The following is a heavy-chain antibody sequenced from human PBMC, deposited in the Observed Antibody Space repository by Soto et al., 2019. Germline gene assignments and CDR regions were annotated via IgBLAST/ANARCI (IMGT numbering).Heavy chain of an antibody. J-gene: IGHJ4*02. CDR3: AKTRGGYCSGGSCYVRPTLFDY. V-gene: IGHV3-23*01. CDR1: GFTFSSYA. Sequence: GGSLRLSCAASGFTFSSYAMSWVRQAPGKGLEWVSAISGSGGSTYYADSVKGRFTISRDNSKNTLYLQMNSLRAEDTAVYYCAKTRGGYCSGGSCYVRPTLFDYWGQGTLVTVSS. CDR2: ISGSGGST. D-gene: IGHD2-15*01.